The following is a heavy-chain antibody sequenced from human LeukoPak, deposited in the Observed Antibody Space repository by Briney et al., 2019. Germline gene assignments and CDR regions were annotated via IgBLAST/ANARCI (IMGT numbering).Heavy chain of an antibody. Sequence: GGSLRLSCAASGFTFSSYAMHWVRQAPGKGLEWVAVISYDGSNKYYADSVKGRFTISRDNSKNTLYLQMNSLRAEDTAVYYCAKDIAVASRVYYYYGMDVWGQGTTVTVSS. CDR2: ISYDGSNK. CDR3: AKDIAVASRVYYYYGMDV. CDR1: GFTFSSYA. D-gene: IGHD6-19*01. V-gene: IGHV3-30*18. J-gene: IGHJ6*02.